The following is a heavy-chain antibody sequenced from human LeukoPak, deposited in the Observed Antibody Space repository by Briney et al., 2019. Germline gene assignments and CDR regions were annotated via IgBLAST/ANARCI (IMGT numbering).Heavy chain of an antibody. D-gene: IGHD2-15*01. CDR1: GFTFSSYG. J-gene: IGHJ6*02. V-gene: IGHV3-30*18. Sequence: GRSLRLSCAASGFTFSSYGMHWVRQAPGKGLEWVAVISYDGSNKYYADSVKGRFTISRDNSKNTLYLQMNSLRAEDTAVYYCAKKSVSSATYYFYAMDVWGQGTTVTVSS. CDR2: ISYDGSNK. CDR3: AKKSVSSATYYFYAMDV.